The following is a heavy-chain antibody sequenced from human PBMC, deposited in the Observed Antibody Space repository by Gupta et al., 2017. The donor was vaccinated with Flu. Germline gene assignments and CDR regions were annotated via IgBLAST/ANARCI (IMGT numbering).Heavy chain of an antibody. CDR2: IRSKANSYAT. V-gene: IGHV3-73*01. J-gene: IGHJ5*02. D-gene: IGHD3/OR15-3a*01. CDR3: ARGMDGGWFDP. CDR1: GFTFSGST. Sequence: EVQLVESGGVFVQPGGSLTLSCAASGFTFSGSTMHWVRQASGKVLEWVSRIRSKANSYATAYAASVKGRFTISRDDSKNTAYLQMNSLQTDDTAVYYCARGMDGGWFDPRGQGTLVTVSS.